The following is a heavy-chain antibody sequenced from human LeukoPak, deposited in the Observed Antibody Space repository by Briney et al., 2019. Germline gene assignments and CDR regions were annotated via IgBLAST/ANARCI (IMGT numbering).Heavy chain of an antibody. CDR2: IRCDGSNK. Sequence: GGSLRLSCAASGFTFSSYGMHWVRQAPGKGLEWVAFIRCDGSNKYYADSVKGRFTISRDNSKTTLYLQMNSLRAEDTAVYYCAKGPDFYYYGSGSAFDYWGQGTLVTVSS. CDR3: AKGPDFYYYGSGSAFDY. J-gene: IGHJ4*02. D-gene: IGHD3-10*01. CDR1: GFTFSSYG. V-gene: IGHV3-30*02.